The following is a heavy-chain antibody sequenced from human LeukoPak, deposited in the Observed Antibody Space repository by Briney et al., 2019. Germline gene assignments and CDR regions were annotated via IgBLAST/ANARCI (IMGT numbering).Heavy chain of an antibody. CDR1: GVSFSGYY. D-gene: IGHD3-3*01. CDR3: ARARRSGLYFDY. CDR2: INHSGST. Sequence: KSSETLSLTCAVCGVSFSGYYWSWIRQPPGKGLEWIGEINHSGSTNYNPSLKSRVTISVDTSKNQFSLKLSSVTAADTAVYYCARARRSGLYFDYWGQGTLVTVSS. V-gene: IGHV4-34*01. J-gene: IGHJ4*02.